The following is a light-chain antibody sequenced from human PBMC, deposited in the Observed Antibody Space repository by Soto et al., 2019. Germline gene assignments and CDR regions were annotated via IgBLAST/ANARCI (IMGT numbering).Light chain of an antibody. CDR1: SSDIGGYNY. V-gene: IGLV2-14*04. J-gene: IGLJ1*01. CDR3: SSYTSSTTPYV. Sequence: TSSDIGGYNYVSWYQQYPGKAPKLMIYDVNNRPSGVSNRFSASKSGNTASLTISGLQAEDEADYYCSSYTSSTTPYVFGSGTKVTVL. CDR2: DVN.